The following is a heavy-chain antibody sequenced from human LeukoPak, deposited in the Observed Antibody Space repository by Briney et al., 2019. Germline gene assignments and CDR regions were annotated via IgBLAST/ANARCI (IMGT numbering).Heavy chain of an antibody. CDR3: AREVGRGYSYGYIDY. CDR1: GGTFSSYA. V-gene: IGHV1-69*04. J-gene: IGHJ4*02. D-gene: IGHD5-18*01. CDR2: IIPILGIA. Sequence: GASVKVSCKASGGTFSSYAISWVRQAPGQGLEWMGRIIPILGIANYAQKFQGRVTITADKSTSTAYMELSSLRSEDTAVYYCAREVGRGYSYGYIDYWGQGTLVTASS.